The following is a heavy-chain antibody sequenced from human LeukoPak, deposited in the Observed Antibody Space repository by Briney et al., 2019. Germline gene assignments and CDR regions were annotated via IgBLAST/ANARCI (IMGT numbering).Heavy chain of an antibody. CDR2: IYYSGST. D-gene: IGHD3-3*01. CDR1: GGSISSGNYY. CDR3: AREGRITIFGVAPPWFDP. J-gene: IGHJ5*02. V-gene: IGHV4-61*01. Sequence: SETLSLTCTVSGGSISSGNYYWSWIRQPPGTGLEWIGYIYYSGSTNYNPSLKSRVTISVDTSKNQFSLKLSSVTAADTAVYYCAREGRITIFGVAPPWFDPWGQGTLVTVSS.